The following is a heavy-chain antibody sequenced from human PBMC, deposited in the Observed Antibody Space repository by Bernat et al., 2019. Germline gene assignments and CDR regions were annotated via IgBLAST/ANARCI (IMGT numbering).Heavy chain of an antibody. V-gene: IGHV3-30-3*01. CDR1: GCTFSSYA. J-gene: IGHJ4*02. D-gene: IGHD1-26*01. CDR2: ISYDGSNK. CDR3: ARDPLLQREPYY. Sequence: QVQLVESGGGVVQPGRSLRLSCAASGCTFSSYAMHWVRQAPGKGLERVAVISYDGSNKYYADSVKGRFTISRDNSKNTLYLQMNSLRAEDTAVYYCARDPLLQREPYYWGQGTLVTVSS.